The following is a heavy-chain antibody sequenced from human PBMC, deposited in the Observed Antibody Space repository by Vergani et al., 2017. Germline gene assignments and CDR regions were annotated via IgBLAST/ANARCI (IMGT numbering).Heavy chain of an antibody. D-gene: IGHD3-10*01. Sequence: EVQLVQSGAEVKKPGESLKISCKGSGYSFTSYWIGWVRQMPGKGLEWMGIIYPGDSATRYSPSFPGQVTISADKSISTACLQWSSLKASDTAMYYCARGRTMCLWFGELFGTDAFDIWGQGTMVTVSS. V-gene: IGHV5-51*01. CDR1: GYSFTSYW. J-gene: IGHJ3*02. CDR3: ARGRTMCLWFGELFGTDAFDI. CDR2: IYPGDSAT.